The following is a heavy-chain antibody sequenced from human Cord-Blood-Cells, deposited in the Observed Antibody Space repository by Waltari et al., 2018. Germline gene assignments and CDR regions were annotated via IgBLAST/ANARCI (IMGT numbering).Heavy chain of an antibody. D-gene: IGHD6-13*01. J-gene: IGHJ4*02. Sequence: QLQLQESGPGLVKPSETLSLTCTVPGGSICISSYYWGCIRQPPGKGLEWIGSIYYSGSTYYNPSLKSRVTISVDTSKNQFSLKLSSVTAADTAVYYCARRRGGSSWFDYWGQGTLVTVSS. CDR2: IYYSGST. CDR1: GGSICISSYY. CDR3: ARRRGGSSWFDY. V-gene: IGHV4-39*07.